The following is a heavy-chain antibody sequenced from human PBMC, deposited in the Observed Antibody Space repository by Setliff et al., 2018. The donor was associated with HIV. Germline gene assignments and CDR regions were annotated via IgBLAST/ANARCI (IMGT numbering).Heavy chain of an antibody. CDR1: GFTFSSYG. V-gene: IGHV3-30*18. Sequence: PGGSLRLSCAASGFTFSSYGMHWVRQAPGKGLEWVAVISKDGSNKYYADSVKGRFTISRDNSKNTLYLQMSSLRAEDTAVYYCAKDGYSDYLNSYFDYWGQGTLVTVSS. CDR3: AKDGYSDYLNSYFDY. D-gene: IGHD4-17*01. J-gene: IGHJ4*02. CDR2: ISKDGSNK.